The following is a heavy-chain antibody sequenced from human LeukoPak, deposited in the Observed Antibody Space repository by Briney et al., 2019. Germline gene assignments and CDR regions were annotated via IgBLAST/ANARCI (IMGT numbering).Heavy chain of an antibody. J-gene: IGHJ4*02. CDR2: ISWDGGST. Sequence: TGGSLRLSCAASGFTFDDYAMHWVRQAPGKGLEWVSLISWDGGSTYYADSVKGRFTISRDNSKNSLYLQMNSLRAEDTALYYCAKDLRVGATKRGAFDYWGQGTLVTVSS. CDR1: GFTFDDYA. V-gene: IGHV3-43D*03. CDR3: AKDLRVGATKRGAFDY. D-gene: IGHD1-26*01.